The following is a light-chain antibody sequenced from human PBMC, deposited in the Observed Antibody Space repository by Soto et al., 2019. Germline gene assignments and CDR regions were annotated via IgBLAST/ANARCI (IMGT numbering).Light chain of an antibody. CDR1: QGISSY. Sequence: AIRMTQSPSSLSASTGDRITITCRASQGISSYLAWYQQKPGKAPKRLIYAASTLQSGVPSRFSGSGSGTEFTLTISSLQPEDFATYYCLQHDFYPRTFGQGTKVDIK. J-gene: IGKJ1*01. CDR2: AAS. CDR3: LQHDFYPRT. V-gene: IGKV1-8*01.